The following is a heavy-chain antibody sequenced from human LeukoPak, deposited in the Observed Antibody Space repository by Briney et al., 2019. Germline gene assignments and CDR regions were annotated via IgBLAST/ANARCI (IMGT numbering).Heavy chain of an antibody. CDR1: GFSFSSSA. V-gene: IGHV3-48*03. D-gene: IGHD2-2*02. CDR2: ISNSGHLM. CDR3: ATYTTSRVFYM. Sequence: GGSLTLACAASGFSFSSSAMNWVRQAPGKGLEWISYISNSGHLMYYADSVKGRFTISRDNAKNSLYLQMNSLRAEDMAVYYCATYTTSRVFYMWGQGTMVAVSS. J-gene: IGHJ3*02.